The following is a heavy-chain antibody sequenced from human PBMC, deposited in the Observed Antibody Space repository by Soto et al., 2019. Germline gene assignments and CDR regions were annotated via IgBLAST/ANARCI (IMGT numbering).Heavy chain of an antibody. V-gene: IGHV1-24*01. J-gene: IGHJ4*02. Sequence: GASVKVSCKVSGYTLTELSIHWVRQAPGEGLEWMGGFDLENGETIYAQRFQGRVTMTEESSADTPYMELSSLRSEDTAVYCCTMEVRRSNQFDHWGQGTMVTVSS. D-gene: IGHD3-10*01. CDR3: TMEVRRSNQFDH. CDR1: GYTLTELS. CDR2: FDLENGET.